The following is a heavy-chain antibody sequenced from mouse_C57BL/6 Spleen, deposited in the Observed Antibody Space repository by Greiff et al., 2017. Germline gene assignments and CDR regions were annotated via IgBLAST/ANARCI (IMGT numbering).Heavy chain of an antibody. Sequence: VQLQQSGAELVKPGASVKISCKASGYAFSSYWMNWVKQRPGKGLEWIGQIYSGDGDTNYNGKFKGNATLTADKSSSTAYMQLSSLTSEDSAVYFCARAYYGSSYWYFDVWGTGTTVTVSS. CDR3: ARAYYGSSYWYFDV. CDR2: IYSGDGDT. CDR1: GYAFSSYW. V-gene: IGHV1-80*01. D-gene: IGHD1-1*01. J-gene: IGHJ1*03.